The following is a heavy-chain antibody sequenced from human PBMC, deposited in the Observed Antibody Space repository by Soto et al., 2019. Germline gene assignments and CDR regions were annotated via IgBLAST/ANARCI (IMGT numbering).Heavy chain of an antibody. CDR3: AKRGHDYGSDRRYYYYMDV. CDR2: ISGSGGST. J-gene: IGHJ6*03. CDR1: GFTFSSYA. V-gene: IGHV3-23*01. Sequence: EVQLLESGGGLVQPGGSLRLSCAASGFTFSSYAMSWVRQAPGKGLEWVSAISGSGGSTYYADSVKGRFTISRDNSKNTLYLQMNSLRAEDTAVYYCAKRGHDYGSDRRYYYYMDVWGKGTTVIVSS. D-gene: IGHD3-10*01.